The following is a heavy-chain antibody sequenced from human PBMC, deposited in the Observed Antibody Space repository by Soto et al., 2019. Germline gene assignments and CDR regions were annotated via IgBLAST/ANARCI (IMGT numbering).Heavy chain of an antibody. CDR3: ARFIWFGELLLNWFDP. V-gene: IGHV4-34*01. D-gene: IGHD3-10*01. CDR2: INHSGST. Sequence: SETLSLTCAVYGGSFSGYYWSWIRQPPGKGLEWIGEINHSGSTNYNPSLKSRVTISVDTSKNQFSLKLSSVTAADTAVYYCARFIWFGELLLNWFDPWGQGTLVTVSS. J-gene: IGHJ5*02. CDR1: GGSFSGYY.